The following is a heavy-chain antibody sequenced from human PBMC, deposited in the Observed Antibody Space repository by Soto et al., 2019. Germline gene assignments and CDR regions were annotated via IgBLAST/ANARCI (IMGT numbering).Heavy chain of an antibody. CDR2: ISSSGSDT. Sequence: QVQLVESGGGLVKPGGCLRLSCAASGFTFSDYYMRWIRQAPGKGLEWVSYISSSGSDTNYADSVKGRFTVSRDNAKNSLYLKMNSLRAEETAVYYCARSLRGYSGYSGYWGQGTLVTVSS. J-gene: IGHJ4*02. D-gene: IGHD5-12*01. V-gene: IGHV3-11*05. CDR1: GFTFSDYY. CDR3: ARSLRGYSGYSGY.